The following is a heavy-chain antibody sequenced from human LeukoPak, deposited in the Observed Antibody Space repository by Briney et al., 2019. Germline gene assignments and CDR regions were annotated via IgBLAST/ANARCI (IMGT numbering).Heavy chain of an antibody. CDR1: GFTFSSYG. V-gene: IGHV3-33*01. CDR3: VTMIESFDY. CDR2: IWYDGSNK. Sequence: GGSLRLSCAASGFTFSSYGMHWVRQAPGKGLEWVAVIWYDGSNKYYADSVKVRFTISRDNSKNTLYLQMNSLRAEDTAVYYCVTMIESFDYWGQGTLVTVSS. D-gene: IGHD3-22*01. J-gene: IGHJ4*02.